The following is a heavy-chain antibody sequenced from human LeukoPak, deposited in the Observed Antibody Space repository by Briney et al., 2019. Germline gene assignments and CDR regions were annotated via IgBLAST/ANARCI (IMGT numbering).Heavy chain of an antibody. D-gene: IGHD1-14*01. Sequence: SETLSLTCTVSGGSISSGSYYWSWIRQPAGKGLEWIGRIYTSGSTNYNPSLKSRVTISVDTSKNQFSLKLSSVTAADTAVYYCARILGTGRHYHYYYMDVWGKGTTVTVSS. CDR3: ARILGTGRHYHYYYMDV. CDR2: IYTSGST. V-gene: IGHV4-61*02. CDR1: GGSISSGSYY. J-gene: IGHJ6*03.